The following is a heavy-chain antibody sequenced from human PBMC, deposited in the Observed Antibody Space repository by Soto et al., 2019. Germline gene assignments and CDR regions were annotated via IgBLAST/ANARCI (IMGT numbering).Heavy chain of an antibody. V-gene: IGHV4-59*01. CDR1: GGSISSYY. CDR3: ARVREGQMATLYYFDY. Sequence: SETLSLTCTVSGGSISSYYWSWIRHPPGKGLEWIGYIYYSGSTNYNPSLKSRVTISVDTSKNQFSLKLSSVTAADTAVYYCARVREGQMATLYYFDYWGQGTLVTVSS. CDR2: IYYSGST. J-gene: IGHJ4*02. D-gene: IGHD5-12*01.